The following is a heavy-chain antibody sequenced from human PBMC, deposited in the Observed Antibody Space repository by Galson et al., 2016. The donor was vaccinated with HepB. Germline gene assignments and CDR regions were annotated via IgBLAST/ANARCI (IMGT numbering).Heavy chain of an antibody. D-gene: IGHD6-19*01. CDR2: ISWNSGSI. Sequence: SLRLSCAASGFTFDDYAMHWVRQAPGKGLEWVSGISWNSGSIGYADSVKGRFTISRDNAKNSLYLQMNSLRSDDTAVYYCAREGSGSVAGPRWFDPWGQGTLVTVSS. V-gene: IGHV3-9*01. J-gene: IGHJ5*02. CDR3: AREGSGSVAGPRWFDP. CDR1: GFTFDDYA.